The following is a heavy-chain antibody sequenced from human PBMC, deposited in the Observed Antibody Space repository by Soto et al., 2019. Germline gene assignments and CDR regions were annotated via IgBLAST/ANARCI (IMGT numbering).Heavy chain of an antibody. V-gene: IGHV3-9*01. CDR1: GFTFDDYA. J-gene: IGHJ4*02. Sequence: EVQLVESGGGLVQPGRSLRLSCAASGFTFDDYAMHWVRQAPGKGLEWVSGISWNSGSIGYADSVKGRFTISRDNAKNSLYLQMNSLRAEDTALYYCARIFSFNVRGSYYFDYWGQGTLVTVSS. CDR3: ARIFSFNVRGSYYFDY. CDR2: ISWNSGSI. D-gene: IGHD1-26*01.